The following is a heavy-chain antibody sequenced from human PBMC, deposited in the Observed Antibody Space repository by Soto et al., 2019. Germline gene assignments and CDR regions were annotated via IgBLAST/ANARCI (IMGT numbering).Heavy chain of an antibody. CDR1: GYTFTSYG. CDR3: ARDLYDYIWGSYRIFDY. Sequence: QVQLVQSGAEVKKPGASVKVSCKASGYTFTSYGISWVRQAPGQGLEWMGWISAYNGNTNYAQKLQGRVTMTTDTSTSTAYMELRSLRSDDTAVYHCARDLYDYIWGSYRIFDYWGQGTLVTVSS. D-gene: IGHD3-16*02. CDR2: ISAYNGNT. V-gene: IGHV1-18*01. J-gene: IGHJ4*02.